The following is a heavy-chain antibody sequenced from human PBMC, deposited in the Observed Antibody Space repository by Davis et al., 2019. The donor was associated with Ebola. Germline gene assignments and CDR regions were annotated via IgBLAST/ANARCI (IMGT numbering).Heavy chain of an antibody. V-gene: IGHV3-48*03. CDR1: GFIFSNFE. CDR2: IHNKGNIK. Sequence: PGGSLRLSCVASGFIFSNFEMNWVRQAPGKGLEWVSYIHNKGNIKYYADSVKGRFTISRDNAKNSLYLQMTDLRAEDTALYYCAREHDFDSRGSYIWGQGTQVAVSS. J-gene: IGHJ4*02. CDR3: AREHDFDSRGSYI. D-gene: IGHD3-22*01.